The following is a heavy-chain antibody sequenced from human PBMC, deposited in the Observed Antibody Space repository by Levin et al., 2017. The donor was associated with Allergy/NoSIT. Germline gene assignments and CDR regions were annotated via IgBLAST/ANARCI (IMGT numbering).Heavy chain of an antibody. CDR2: IYYSGIT. CDR1: GASISSYY. CDR3: ARVGGVGGSGSWNWFDP. V-gene: IGHV4-59*01. J-gene: IGHJ5*02. D-gene: IGHD3-10*01. Sequence: PSETLSLTCTVSGASISSYYWSWIRQPPGKGLEWIAYIYYSGITNYNPSLKSRVTISVDTSKNQFSLKLSSVTAADTAVYYCARVGGVGGSGSWNWFDPWGQGTLVTVSS.